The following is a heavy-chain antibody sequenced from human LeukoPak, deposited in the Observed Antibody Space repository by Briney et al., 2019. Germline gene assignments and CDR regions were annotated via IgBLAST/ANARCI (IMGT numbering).Heavy chain of an antibody. V-gene: IGHV3-7*01. CDR3: GRDRGCSSTRFYAIDY. J-gene: IGHJ4*02. D-gene: IGHD2-2*01. CDR2: VNQDGSEK. Sequence: GGSLRLSCAASGFTFSGYWMSWVRQAPGKGLEWVAIVNQDGSEKHYVDSVKGRFTISRDDAKKSVYLQMSSLRAGDGAVYYCGRDRGCSSTRFYAIDYWGQGTLVTVSS. CDR1: GFTFSGYW.